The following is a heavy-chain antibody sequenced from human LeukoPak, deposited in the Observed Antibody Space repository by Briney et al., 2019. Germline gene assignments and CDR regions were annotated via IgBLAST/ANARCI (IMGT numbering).Heavy chain of an antibody. CDR1: GFTFSSYA. V-gene: IGHV3-23*01. CDR3: AKDVDSYGLLTYFDY. CDR2: ISGSGGST. Sequence: GGSLRLSCAASGFTFSSYAMSWVRQAPGKGLEWVSAISGSGGSTYYADSVKGRFTISRDNSKNTLYLQMNSLRAEDTAVYYCAKDVDSYGLLTYFDYWGQGTLVTVSS. J-gene: IGHJ4*02. D-gene: IGHD5-18*01.